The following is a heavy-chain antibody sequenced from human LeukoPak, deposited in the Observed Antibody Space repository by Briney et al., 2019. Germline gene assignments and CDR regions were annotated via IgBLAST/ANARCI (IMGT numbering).Heavy chain of an antibody. Sequence: SVKVSCKASGGTFSSHAISWVRQAPGQGLEWMGGIIPIFGTANYAQKFQGRVTITTDESTSTAYMELSSLRSEDTAVYYCARGGGDYYYYYMDVWGKGTTVTVSS. J-gene: IGHJ6*03. CDR2: IIPIFGTA. CDR3: ARGGGDYYYYYMDV. D-gene: IGHD2-21*01. V-gene: IGHV1-69*05. CDR1: GGTFSSHA.